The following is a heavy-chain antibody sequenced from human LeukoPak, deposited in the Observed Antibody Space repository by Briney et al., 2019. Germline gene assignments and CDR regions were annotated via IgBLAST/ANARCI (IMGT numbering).Heavy chain of an antibody. D-gene: IGHD1-14*01. J-gene: IGHJ4*02. Sequence: GGSLRLSCAASGFTFSTYWMTWVRQAPGKGLEWVANIKQDGSEKNYVDSVKGRFTISRDNAKNSLYLQMDSLRVDDTAVYYCARAYIIDYGGQGTLVTVSS. CDR3: ARAYIIDY. V-gene: IGHV3-7*01. CDR2: IKQDGSEK. CDR1: GFTFSTYW.